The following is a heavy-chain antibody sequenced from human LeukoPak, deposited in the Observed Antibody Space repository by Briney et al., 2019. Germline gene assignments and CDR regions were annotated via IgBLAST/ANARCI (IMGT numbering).Heavy chain of an antibody. CDR2: IRSKACGGTT. CDR1: GFTFGDCA. J-gene: IGHJ4*02. D-gene: IGHD6-19*01. Sequence: PGGSLRLSCSASGFTFGDCAVSWFRQAPGKGLEWIGFIRSKACGGTTEYAASVKDRFMISRDDSKSIAYLQMNSLRIEDTAVYYCTRAISSGWYSFDYWGQGTLVTVSS. CDR3: TRAISSGWYSFDY. V-gene: IGHV3-49*03.